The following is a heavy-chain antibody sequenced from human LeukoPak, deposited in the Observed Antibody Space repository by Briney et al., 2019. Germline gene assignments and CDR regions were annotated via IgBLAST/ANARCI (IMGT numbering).Heavy chain of an antibody. CDR2: INPNSGDT. V-gene: IGHV1-2*02. CDR3: ARPYCSCGSCYRWFDP. CDR1: GYSFTGYY. D-gene: IGHD2-15*01. Sequence: ASVKVSCKASGYSFTGYYMNWVRQATGQGLEWMGWINPNSGDTDYAQKFQGRVTMTRNTSISTAYIELSSLRSDDTAVYYCARPYCSCGSCYRWFDPWGQGTLVTVSS. J-gene: IGHJ5*02.